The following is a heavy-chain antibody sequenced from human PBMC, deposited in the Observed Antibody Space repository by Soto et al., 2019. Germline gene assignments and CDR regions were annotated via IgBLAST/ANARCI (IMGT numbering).Heavy chain of an antibody. CDR1: GGSFSGYY. D-gene: IGHD3-10*01. Sequence: PSETLSLTCAVYGGSFSGYYWSWIRQPPGKGLEWIGEINHSGSTNYNPSLKSRVTISVDTSKNQFSLKLSSVTAADTAVYYCARLCMVRGVIPNLYYYGMDVWGQGTTVTVSS. CDR2: INHSGST. V-gene: IGHV4-34*01. J-gene: IGHJ6*02. CDR3: ARLCMVRGVIPNLYYYGMDV.